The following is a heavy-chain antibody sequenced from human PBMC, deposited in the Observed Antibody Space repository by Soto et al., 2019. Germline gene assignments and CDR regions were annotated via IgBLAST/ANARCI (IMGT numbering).Heavy chain of an antibody. CDR1: GFTFSSYS. CDR2: ISSSSSTI. Sequence: GGSLRLSCAASGFTFSSYSMNWVRQAPGKGLEWVSYISSSSSTIYYADSVKGRFTISRDNAKNSLYLQMNSLRDEDTAVYYCARENDYGGNGAYYYYGMDVWGQGTTVTVSS. V-gene: IGHV3-48*02. J-gene: IGHJ6*02. D-gene: IGHD4-17*01. CDR3: ARENDYGGNGAYYYYGMDV.